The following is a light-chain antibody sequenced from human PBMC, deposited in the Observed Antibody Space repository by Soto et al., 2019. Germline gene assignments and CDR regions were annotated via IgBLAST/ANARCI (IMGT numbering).Light chain of an antibody. CDR2: ATS. CDR3: QQYGTSPRT. V-gene: IGKV3D-15*02. Sequence: EIVLTQSPATLSVSPGERATLSCRASQSVGNNFAWYQQKPGQAPRLLIFATSTRATGIPDRFSGSGSGTDFTLTISRLESEDFAVYYCQQYGTSPRTFGQGTKVEIK. CDR1: QSVGNN. J-gene: IGKJ1*01.